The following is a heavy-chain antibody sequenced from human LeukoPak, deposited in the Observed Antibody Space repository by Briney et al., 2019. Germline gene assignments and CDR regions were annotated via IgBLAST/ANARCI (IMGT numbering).Heavy chain of an antibody. V-gene: IGHV3-48*01. CDR3: ARDLAYDYLTDAFDI. CDR2: ITSSSGTI. J-gene: IGHJ3*02. Sequence: GGSLRLSCAASGFTFSTYSMNWVRRAPGKGLEWVSFITSSSGTIYYADSVKGRFTISRDNAKNSLYLQMNSLRAEDTAVYYCARDLAYDYLTDAFDIWGQGTMVTVSS. CDR1: GFTFSTYS. D-gene: IGHD5-12*01.